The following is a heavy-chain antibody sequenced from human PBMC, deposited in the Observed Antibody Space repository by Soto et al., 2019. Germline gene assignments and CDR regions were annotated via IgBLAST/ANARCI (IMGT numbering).Heavy chain of an antibody. V-gene: IGHV3-48*02. Sequence: GGSLRLSCVGSGFSFRDHNMNWVRQPPGKGLQWISYISSSSENIYYADSMKGRFTVSRDNAKNTLFLQMNSLRDDDSAIYYCARLPKGSMVTGWGQGSLVTVSS. D-gene: IGHD2-21*02. CDR1: GFSFRDHN. CDR3: ARLPKGSMVTG. J-gene: IGHJ4*01. CDR2: ISSSSENI.